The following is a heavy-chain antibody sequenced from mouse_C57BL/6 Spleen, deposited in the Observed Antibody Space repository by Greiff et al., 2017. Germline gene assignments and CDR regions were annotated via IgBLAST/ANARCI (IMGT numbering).Heavy chain of an antibody. J-gene: IGHJ2*01. CDR1: GYTFTSYW. CDR3: AKGGFNYGNFDY. V-gene: IGHV1-55*01. D-gene: IGHD2-1*01. CDR2: IYPGSGST. Sequence: QVQLQQPGAELVKPGASVKMSCKASGYTFTSYWITWVKQRPGQGLEWIGDIYPGSGSTNYNEKFKSKATLTVDTSSSTAYMQLNSLESEVSAVDYCAKGGFNYGNFDYWGQGTTLTVSA.